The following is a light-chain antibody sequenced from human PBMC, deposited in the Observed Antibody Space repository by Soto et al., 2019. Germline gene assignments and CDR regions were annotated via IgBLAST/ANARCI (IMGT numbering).Light chain of an antibody. CDR1: QPVSDK. CDR2: GAF. V-gene: IGKV3-15*01. J-gene: IGKJ5*01. CDR3: QQYDQWPIN. Sequence: EVVITQSPANLSVSPGVGATLSCWASQPVSDKLAWYQQKPAQTPRLAICGAFAGALGIPDRFSGSGSGTEFSFNVTSLQSEDFAVYYCQQYDQWPINFGQGTRLEIK.